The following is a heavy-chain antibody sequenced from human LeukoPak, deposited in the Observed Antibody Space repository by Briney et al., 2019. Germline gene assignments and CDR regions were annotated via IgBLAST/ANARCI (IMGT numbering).Heavy chain of an antibody. CDR2: IYYSGST. CDR1: GGSISSYY. CDR3: ARAHRAFDY. Sequence: KTSETLSLTCTVSGGSISSYYWSWIRQPPGKGLEWIGYIYYSGSTNYNPSLKSRVTISVDTSKNQFSLKLSSVAAADTAVYYCARAHRAFDYWGQGTLVTVSS. V-gene: IGHV4-59*01. J-gene: IGHJ4*02.